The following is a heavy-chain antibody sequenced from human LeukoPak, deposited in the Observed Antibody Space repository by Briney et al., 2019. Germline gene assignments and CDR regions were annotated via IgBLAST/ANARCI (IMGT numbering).Heavy chain of an antibody. CDR1: GYTFTGYY. J-gene: IGHJ4*02. D-gene: IGHD3-10*01. CDR3: ARAILVRVLVY. Sequence: ASVKLSCKASGYTFTGYYIHWVRQAPGQGLEWMGWIKPNSGGTNYAQTFQGRVTMTRHTSFSTAYMELSRLRSDDTAVYYCARAILVRVLVYWGQGTLVTFSS. V-gene: IGHV1-2*02. CDR2: IKPNSGGT.